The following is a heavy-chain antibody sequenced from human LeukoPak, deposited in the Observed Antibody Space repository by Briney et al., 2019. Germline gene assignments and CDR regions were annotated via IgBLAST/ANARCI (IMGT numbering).Heavy chain of an antibody. J-gene: IGHJ4*02. V-gene: IGHV3-15*01. Sequence: PGGSLRLSCAASGFTFSNAWMSWVRQAPGKGREWVGRIKSKANGGTTEYAAPVKGRFTISRDDSRNTLSLQMNSLKSEDTAVYYCATGSGCDSINCWGRDWGQGTLVTVSS. CDR2: IKSKANGGTT. CDR3: ATGSGCDSINCWGRD. D-gene: IGHD2-2*01. CDR1: GFTFSNAW.